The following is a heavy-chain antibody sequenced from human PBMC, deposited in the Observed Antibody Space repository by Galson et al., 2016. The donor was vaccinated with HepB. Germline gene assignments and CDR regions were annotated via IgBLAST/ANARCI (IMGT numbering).Heavy chain of an antibody. CDR1: GDSISTISYY. CDR2: LYHSGST. D-gene: IGHD6-19*01. CDR3: ARSMRYSSGWFNY. J-gene: IGHJ4*02. Sequence: SETLSLTCTVSGDSISTISYYWGWIRQTPGKGLEWIGSLYHSGSTYYNPSLKSRVTISIDTSKNLFSLSLNSVTAADTAIYYCARSMRYSSGWFNYWGQGILVTVSS. V-gene: IGHV4-39*07.